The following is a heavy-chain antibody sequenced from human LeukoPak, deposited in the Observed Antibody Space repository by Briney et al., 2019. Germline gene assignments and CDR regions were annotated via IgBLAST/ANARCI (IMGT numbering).Heavy chain of an antibody. CDR2: IYNDETSA. Sequence: PGGSLRLSCAASGFTFSNTWMSWVRQGPGKGLVWVSRIYNDETSATYADSVKGRFTISRDNAKNTLYLQMDSLRVDDTAVYHCARGASIDYWGQGTLVTVSS. V-gene: IGHV3-74*01. J-gene: IGHJ4*02. CDR1: GFTFSNTW. CDR3: ARGASIDY.